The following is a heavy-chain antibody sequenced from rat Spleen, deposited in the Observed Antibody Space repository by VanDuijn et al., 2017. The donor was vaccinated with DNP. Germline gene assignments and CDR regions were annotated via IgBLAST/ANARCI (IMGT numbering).Heavy chain of an antibody. CDR2: INKDSSTM. D-gene: IGHD1-11*01. J-gene: IGHJ2*01. Sequence: EVKLVESGGGLVQPGRSLKLSCAASGFNFNDYWMGWVRQAPGKGLEWIGQINKDSSTMNYIPSLKDKFSISRDNVQNTLYLQVRNLGSEDTAIYYCARGPNYGSYADYFDYLGQGVMVTVSS. V-gene: IGHV4-2*01. CDR3: ARGPNYGSYADYFDY. CDR1: GFNFNDYW.